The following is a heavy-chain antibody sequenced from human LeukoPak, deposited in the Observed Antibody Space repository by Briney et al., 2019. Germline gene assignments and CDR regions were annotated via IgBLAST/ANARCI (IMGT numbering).Heavy chain of an antibody. V-gene: IGHV3-30*04. J-gene: IGHJ4*02. CDR2: ISYDGSNK. D-gene: IGHD3-10*01. Sequence: GGSLRLSCAASGFTFSSYAMHWVRQAPGKGLEWVAVISYDGSNKYYADSVKGRFTISRDNSKNTLYLQMNSLRAEDTAVYYCAKGIPDYYGSGSYYDYWGQGTLVTVSS. CDR1: GFTFSSYA. CDR3: AKGIPDYYGSGSYYDY.